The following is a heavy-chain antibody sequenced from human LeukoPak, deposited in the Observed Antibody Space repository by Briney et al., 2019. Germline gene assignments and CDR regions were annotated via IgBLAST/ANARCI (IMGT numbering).Heavy chain of an antibody. CDR3: ARGRREWELLGTKDY. Sequence: QPGGSXRLXCAASGFTFSSYAMHWVRQAPGKGLEYVSAISSNGGSTYYANSVKGRFTISRDNSKNTLYLQMGSLRAEDMAVYYCARGRREWELLGTKDYWGQGTLVTVSS. V-gene: IGHV3-64*01. CDR2: ISSNGGST. CDR1: GFTFSSYA. J-gene: IGHJ4*02. D-gene: IGHD1-26*01.